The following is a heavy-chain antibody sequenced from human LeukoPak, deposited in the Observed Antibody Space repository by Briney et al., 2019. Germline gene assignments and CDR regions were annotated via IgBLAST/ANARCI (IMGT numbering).Heavy chain of an antibody. V-gene: IGHV3-43*02. CDR2: ISEDGGST. D-gene: IGHD1-26*01. CDR1: GLTFDDYA. CDR3: AKAFIVGATGGDY. J-gene: IGHJ4*02. Sequence: GGSLRPSRAASGLTFDDYAMHWVRQAPGKGLEWVSLISEDGGSTYYADSVKGRFNISRDNSKNSLYLQMNSQRTEDTALYYCAKAFIVGATGGDYWGQGTLVTVSS.